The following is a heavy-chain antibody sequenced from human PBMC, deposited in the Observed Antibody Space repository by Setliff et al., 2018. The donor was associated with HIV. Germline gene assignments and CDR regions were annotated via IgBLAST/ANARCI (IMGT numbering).Heavy chain of an antibody. Sequence: ASVKVSCKASGYTFTNYDINWVRQVTGQGLEWVGWINPNNGDTKYAEKLQGRVIMTRDTSISTAYLELNRLKSDDTAVYYCARGGDDSGPGTWTFDYWGQGALVIVSS. CDR3: ARGGDDSGPGTWTFDY. D-gene: IGHD3-10*01. CDR2: INPNNGDT. CDR1: GYTFTNYD. J-gene: IGHJ4*02. V-gene: IGHV1-8*01.